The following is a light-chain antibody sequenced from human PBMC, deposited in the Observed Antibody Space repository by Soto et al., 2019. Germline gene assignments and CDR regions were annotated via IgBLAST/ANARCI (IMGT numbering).Light chain of an antibody. Sequence: PGERATLSCRASQSVSGYLAWYQQKPGQAPRLLIYDVSNRATGIPARFSGSGSGTDFTLTISSLEPEDFAIYYCQQRNYWQVTFXQGTRMEIK. CDR1: QSVSGY. J-gene: IGKJ5*01. CDR2: DVS. CDR3: QQRNYWQVT. V-gene: IGKV3-11*01.